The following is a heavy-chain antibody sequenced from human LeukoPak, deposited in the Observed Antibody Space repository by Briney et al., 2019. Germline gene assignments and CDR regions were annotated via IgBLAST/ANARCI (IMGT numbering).Heavy chain of an antibody. D-gene: IGHD6-13*01. CDR3: ARQQLVHNWFDP. J-gene: IGHJ5*02. CDR2: ISAYNGNT. V-gene: IGHV1-18*01. Sequence: ASVKVSCKASGGTFSSYAISWVRQAPGQGLEWMGWISAYNGNTNYAQKLQGRVTMTTDTSTSTAYMELRSLRSDDTAVYYCARQQLVHNWFDPWGQGTLVTVSS. CDR1: GGTFSSYA.